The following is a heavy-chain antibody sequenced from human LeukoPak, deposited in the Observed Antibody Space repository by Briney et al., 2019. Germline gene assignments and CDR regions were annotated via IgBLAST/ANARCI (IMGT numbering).Heavy chain of an antibody. CDR3: ARDLHDFPPYGMDV. V-gene: IGHV4-4*07. J-gene: IGHJ6*02. D-gene: IGHD3/OR15-3a*01. CDR1: GGSISSYY. CDR2: IYTSGST. Sequence: SETLSLTCTVSGGSISSYYWSWIRQPAGKGLEWIGRIYTSGSTNYNPSLKSRVTMSVDTSKNQFSLKLSSVTAADTAVYYCARDLHDFPPYGMDVWGQGTTVTVSS.